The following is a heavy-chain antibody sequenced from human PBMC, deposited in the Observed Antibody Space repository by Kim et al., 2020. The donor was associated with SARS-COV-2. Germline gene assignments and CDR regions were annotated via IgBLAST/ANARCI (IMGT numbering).Heavy chain of an antibody. CDR3: ARDKYKYERGGVAISFGMDV. V-gene: IGHV1-3*01. CDR2: PKAPHGNQ. J-gene: IGHJ6*02. Sequence: ASVKVSCKPSGYTFTNYAMHWVRQAPGQRLECMGWPKAPHGNQKPPQTLQGRVTITKNTAASTPHMELRSLRSEDTALYYCARDKYKYERGGVAISFGMDVWGQGTTVTVSS. CDR1: GYTFTNYA. D-gene: IGHD2-15*01.